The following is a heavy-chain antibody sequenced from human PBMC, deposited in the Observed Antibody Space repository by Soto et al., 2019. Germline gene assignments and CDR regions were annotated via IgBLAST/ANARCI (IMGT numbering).Heavy chain of an antibody. J-gene: IGHJ3*02. Sequence: SLRLSCTASGFTFSGYAMTWVRQAPGKGLEWVSTIRGSGNSTYYADSVRGRFTISRDNFKNTQFLQMNSLRVEDTALYYCATSVDRSGWSGEAYAIWGQGTIVPVSS. CDR2: IRGSGNST. V-gene: IGHV3-23*01. CDR3: ATSVDRSGWSGEAYAI. D-gene: IGHD6-19*01. CDR1: GFTFSGYA.